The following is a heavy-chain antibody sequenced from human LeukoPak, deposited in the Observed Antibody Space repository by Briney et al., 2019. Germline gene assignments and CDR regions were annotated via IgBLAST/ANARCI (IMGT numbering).Heavy chain of an antibody. CDR2: ISYDGTMK. V-gene: IGHV3-30-3*01. CDR1: GFTFSSYA. D-gene: IGHD6-19*01. CDR3: ARAMYAYGSGWVFDG. Sequence: GGSLRLSCAASGFTFSSYAMNWVRQAPGKGLKWVAVISYDGTMKYHADSVKGRISISRDNSKNTSFLQLNSLRAEDTAVFYCARAMYAYGSGWVFDGWGQGTLVTVSS. J-gene: IGHJ4*02.